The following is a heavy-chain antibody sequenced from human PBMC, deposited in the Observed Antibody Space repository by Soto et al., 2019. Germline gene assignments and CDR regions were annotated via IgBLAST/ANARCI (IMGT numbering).Heavy chain of an antibody. Sequence: QVQLVESGGGVVQPGRSLRLSCAASGFTFSSYAMHWVRQAPGKGLEWVAVISYDGSNKYYADSVKGRFTISRDNSXITLYLQRNSLRAEDTAVYYCARVKSSGWYYDAFDIWGQGTMVTVSS. V-gene: IGHV3-30-3*01. CDR3: ARVKSSGWYYDAFDI. CDR1: GFTFSSYA. J-gene: IGHJ3*02. D-gene: IGHD6-19*01. CDR2: ISYDGSNK.